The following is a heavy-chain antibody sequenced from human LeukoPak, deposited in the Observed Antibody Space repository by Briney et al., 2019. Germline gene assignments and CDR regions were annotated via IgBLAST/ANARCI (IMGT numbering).Heavy chain of an antibody. Sequence: GASVKVSCKASGGTFSSYAISWVRQAPGQGLEWMGGIIPIFGTANYAQKFQGRVTITADESTSTAPMELSSLRSEDTAVYYCARDIGIRKSVVAADYYYMDVWGKGTTVTVSS. CDR1: GGTFSSYA. V-gene: IGHV1-69*13. J-gene: IGHJ6*03. D-gene: IGHD2-15*01. CDR3: ARDIGIRKSVVAADYYYMDV. CDR2: IIPIFGTA.